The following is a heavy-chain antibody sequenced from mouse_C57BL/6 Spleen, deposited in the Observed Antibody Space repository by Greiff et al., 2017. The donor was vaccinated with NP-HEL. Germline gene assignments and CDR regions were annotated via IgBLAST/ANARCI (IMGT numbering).Heavy chain of an antibody. CDR1: GFTFSDYY. CDR3: ATYDYGGGSFDY. CDR2: INYDGSST. V-gene: IGHV5-16*01. Sequence: EVHLVESEGGLVQPGSSMKLSCTASGFTFSDYYMAWVRQVPEKGLEWVANINYDGSSTYYLDSLKSRFIISRDNAKNILYLQMSSLKSEDTATYYCATYDYGGGSFDYWGQGTTLTVSS. J-gene: IGHJ2*01. D-gene: IGHD2-4*01.